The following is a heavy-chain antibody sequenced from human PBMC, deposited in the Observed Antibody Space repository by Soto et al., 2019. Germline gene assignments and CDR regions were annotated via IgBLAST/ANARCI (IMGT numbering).Heavy chain of an antibody. J-gene: IGHJ2*01. CDR1: GGSITSGGYS. Sequence: QLQLQESGSGLIKASETLSLTCTVSGGSITSGGYSWSWVRQPPGKGPAWIGYIFSSGNSHHKPSLKGRVTISIERSRNQFSLKLRSVTDADTATYFCARGGATTVAPFWYFDLWGRGTLVTVSS. D-gene: IGHD4-17*01. CDR3: ARGGATTVAPFWYFDL. CDR2: IFSSGNS. V-gene: IGHV4-30-2*01.